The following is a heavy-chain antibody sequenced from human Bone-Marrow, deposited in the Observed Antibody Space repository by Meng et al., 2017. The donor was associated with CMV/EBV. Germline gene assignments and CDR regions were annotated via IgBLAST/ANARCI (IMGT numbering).Heavy chain of an antibody. J-gene: IGHJ6*02. CDR1: GGSISSSSYY. V-gene: IGHV4-39*02. Sequence: SETLSLTCIVSGGSISSSSYYWGWIRQPPGRGLEWIGSIYYSGSTYYNPSLKSRVTISVDTSKNQFSLKLSSVTAADTAVYYCARDRWVEMATTAHYNGMDVWGQGTTVAVSS. CDR2: IYYSGST. D-gene: IGHD5-24*01. CDR3: ARDRWVEMATTAHYNGMDV.